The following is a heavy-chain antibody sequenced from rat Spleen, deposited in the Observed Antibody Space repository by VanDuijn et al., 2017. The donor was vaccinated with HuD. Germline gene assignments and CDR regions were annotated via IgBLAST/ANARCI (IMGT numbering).Heavy chain of an antibody. CDR3: TTEDPGPLGY. V-gene: IGHV5-20*01. J-gene: IGHJ2*01. CDR1: GFIFSDYY. D-gene: IGHD1-4*01. CDR2: ISFDGIST. Sequence: EVQLVESDGGLVLPGRSLKLSCAASGFIFSDYYMAWVRQAPTKGLEWVATISFDGISTYYRDSVQGRFTIARDNAKSSLYLQMDSLRSEDTATYYCTTEDPGPLGYWGQGVMVTVSS.